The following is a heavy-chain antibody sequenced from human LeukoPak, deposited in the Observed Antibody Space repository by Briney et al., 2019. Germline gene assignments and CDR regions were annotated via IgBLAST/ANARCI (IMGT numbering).Heavy chain of an antibody. CDR1: GFTFSDYY. D-gene: IGHD2-15*01. CDR3: AREHQGYCSGGSCYGPDYFDY. J-gene: IGHJ4*02. Sequence: GGSLRLSCAASGFTFSDYYMSWIRQAPGKGLEWVSYISSSGSTIYYADSVKGRFTISRDNAKNSLYLQMNSLRAEDTAVYYCAREHQGYCSGGSCYGPDYFDYWGQGTLVTVSS. V-gene: IGHV3-11*04. CDR2: ISSSGSTI.